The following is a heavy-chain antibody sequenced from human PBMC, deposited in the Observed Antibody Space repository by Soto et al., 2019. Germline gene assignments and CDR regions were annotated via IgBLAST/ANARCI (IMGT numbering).Heavy chain of an antibody. J-gene: IGHJ6*02. CDR2: INPKSGAT. CDR1: GYNFIGYY. Sequence: QAQLLQSGAEVKKPGASVKVSCQASGYNFIGYYVFWVRKAPGQGLEWMGWINPKSGATKYAEKFQGRATMTRDTSISTAYMELSGLRFDDRAVYYCARDFGPIPAASAMYGMDVWGQGTTVSVSS. V-gene: IGHV1-2*02. CDR3: ARDFGPIPAASAMYGMDV. D-gene: IGHD3-16*01.